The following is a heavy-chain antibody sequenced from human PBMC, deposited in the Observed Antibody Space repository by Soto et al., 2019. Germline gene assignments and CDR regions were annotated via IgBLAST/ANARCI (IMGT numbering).Heavy chain of an antibody. Sequence: GGSLRLSCTASGFIFSNYAMNWVRQGPGKGLEWVSAISGSGGSTYYADSVKGRFTISRDNSKNTLYLQMNSLRAEDTAVYYCAKGSTYYDFYMDVWGKGTTVTVSS. V-gene: IGHV3-23*01. J-gene: IGHJ6*03. CDR2: ISGSGGST. D-gene: IGHD3-3*01. CDR1: GFIFSNYA. CDR3: AKGSTYYDFYMDV.